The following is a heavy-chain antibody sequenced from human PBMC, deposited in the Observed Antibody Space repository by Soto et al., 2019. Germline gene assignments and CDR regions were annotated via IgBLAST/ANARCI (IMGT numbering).Heavy chain of an antibody. Sequence: QLQLQESGPGLVKPSETLSLTCTVSGGSISSSSYYWGWIRQPPGKGLEWIGSIYYSGSTYYNPSLKSRVTISVDTSKNQFSLKLSSVTAADTAVYYGARPTYSSGWVIYWGQGTLVTVSS. D-gene: IGHD6-19*01. V-gene: IGHV4-39*01. CDR3: ARPTYSSGWVIY. CDR2: IYYSGST. CDR1: GGSISSSSYY. J-gene: IGHJ4*02.